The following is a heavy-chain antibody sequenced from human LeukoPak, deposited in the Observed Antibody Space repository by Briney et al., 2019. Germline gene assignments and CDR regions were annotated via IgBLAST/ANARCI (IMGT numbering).Heavy chain of an antibody. CDR1: GFTFSNYA. J-gene: IGHJ4*02. V-gene: IGHV3-23*01. Sequence: GGSLRLSCVASGFTFSNYAMSWVRQTPGKGLEWVSVISNSGSNTYYADSVKGRFTISRDNSKNTLYLQMNSLRAEDTAVYYCARDLGPVLVYWGQGTLVTVSS. CDR3: ARDLGPVLVY. CDR2: ISNSGSNT. D-gene: IGHD2-8*02.